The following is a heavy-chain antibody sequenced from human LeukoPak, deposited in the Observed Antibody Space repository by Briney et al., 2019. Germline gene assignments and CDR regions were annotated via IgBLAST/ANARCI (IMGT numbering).Heavy chain of an antibody. CDR1: GFTFSSYA. V-gene: IGHV3-23*01. D-gene: IGHD2-15*01. CDR2: IIGSSGST. CDR3: ANRGYCSGGSCYLPVVYFQR. Sequence: GGSLRLSCAASGFTFSSYAMSWVRKAPGKGLKWVSAIIGSSGSTYYAESVKGRVTISRDNSKNTLYLQMNSLRAEDTAVYYCANRGYCSGGSCYLPVVYFQRWGQGTLVTVSS. J-gene: IGHJ1*01.